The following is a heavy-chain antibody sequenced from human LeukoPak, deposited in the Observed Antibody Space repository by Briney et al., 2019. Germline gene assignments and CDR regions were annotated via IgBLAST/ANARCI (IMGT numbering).Heavy chain of an antibody. CDR2: INPSGGST. Sequence: ASVKVSCKASGYIFTSYYMQWVRQAPGPGLEWMGIINPSGGSTNYAQKFQGRVTMTRDTSTSTVYMELSSLRSQDTAVYYCAREPPSQRTVVDTPTWGQGTQVTVSS. CDR1: GYIFTSYY. CDR3: AREPPSQRTVVDTPT. J-gene: IGHJ5*02. D-gene: IGHD5-18*01. V-gene: IGHV1-46*01.